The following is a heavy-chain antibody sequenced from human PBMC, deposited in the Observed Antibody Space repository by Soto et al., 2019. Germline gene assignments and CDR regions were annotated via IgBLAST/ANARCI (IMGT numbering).Heavy chain of an antibody. CDR1: SGSISSYY. D-gene: IGHD5-12*01. CDR2: IYYSGST. V-gene: IGHV4-59*08. Sequence: SETLSLTCTVSSGSISSYYWSWIRQPPGKGLEWIGYIYYSGSTNYNPSLKSRVTISVDTSKNQFSLKLSSVTAADTAVYYCGSGYSLDYIAYWGQVTLVTVS. CDR3: GSGYSLDYIAY. J-gene: IGHJ4*02.